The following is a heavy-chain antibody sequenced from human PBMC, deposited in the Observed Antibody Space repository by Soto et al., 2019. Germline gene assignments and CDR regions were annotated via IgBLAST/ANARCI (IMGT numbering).Heavy chain of an antibody. V-gene: IGHV1-69*13. CDR3: ARVTCSGGSCYHAIDI. J-gene: IGHJ3*02. CDR2: IIPIFGTA. Sequence: SVKVSCKASGGTFSSYAISWVRQAPGQGLEWMGGIIPIFGTANYAQKFQGRVTITADESTSTAYMELSSLRSEDTAVYYCARVTCSGGSCYHAIDIPGQGTIVTVSS. D-gene: IGHD2-15*01. CDR1: GGTFSSYA.